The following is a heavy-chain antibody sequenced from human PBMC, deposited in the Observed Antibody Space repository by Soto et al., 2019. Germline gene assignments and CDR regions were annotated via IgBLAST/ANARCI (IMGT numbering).Heavy chain of an antibody. Sequence: EVQLLESGRSLVQPGGSLKLSCAASGFTFSSYSMSWVRQAPGKGLEWVSGISGSGGSTYNADSVKGRFTISRDNSRNLLYQIMNRRSDEATAIYYSARSTGDCWTTYCFEYWGQGTLVTVSS. D-gene: IGHD2-21*02. CDR3: ARSTGDCWTTYCFEY. CDR2: ISGSGGST. CDR1: GFTFSSYS. V-gene: IGHV3-23*01. J-gene: IGHJ4*02.